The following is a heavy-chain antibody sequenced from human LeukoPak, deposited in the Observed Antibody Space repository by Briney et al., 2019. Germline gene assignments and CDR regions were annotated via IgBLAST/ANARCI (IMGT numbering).Heavy chain of an antibody. J-gene: IGHJ4*02. CDR2: IYYSGST. Sequence: SETLSLTCTVSGGPISNSRNYWGWIRQPPGKGLEWIGSIYYSGSTYYNPSLKSRVTISVDTSKNQFSLKLSSVTAADTAVYYCARGPYYDFWSGYYRALYYFDYWGQGTLVTVSS. V-gene: IGHV4-39*07. CDR3: ARGPYYDFWSGYYRALYYFDY. CDR1: GGPISNSRNY. D-gene: IGHD3-3*01.